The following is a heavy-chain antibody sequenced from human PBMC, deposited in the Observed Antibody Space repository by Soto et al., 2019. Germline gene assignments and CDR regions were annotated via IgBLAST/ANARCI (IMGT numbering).Heavy chain of an antibody. CDR2: IRWHSGSI. CDR3: AKGQGWRPDAFDI. J-gene: IGHJ3*02. Sequence: EVQRVESGGGLVQPGRSLRLSCAASGFTFDDYAMHWLRQARGKGLEWVPGIRWHSGSIGYADSLKGRFTISRDNAKNSLYLQMNSLRAEDTALYYCAKGQGWRPDAFDIWCQGTMVTVSS. CDR1: GFTFDDYA. V-gene: IGHV3-9*01. D-gene: IGHD2-15*01.